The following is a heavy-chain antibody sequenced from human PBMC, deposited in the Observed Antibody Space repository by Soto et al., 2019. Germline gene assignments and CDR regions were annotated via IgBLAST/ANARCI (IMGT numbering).Heavy chain of an antibody. CDR1: GGSFSGYY. CDR2: INHSGST. Sequence: ETLSLTCAVYGGSFSGYYWSWIRQPPGKGLEWIGEINHSGSTNYNPSLKSRVTISVDTSKNQFSLKLSSVTAADTAVYYCARYVTRWAFDIWGQGTMVTVSS. J-gene: IGHJ3*02. CDR3: ARYVTRWAFDI. V-gene: IGHV4-34*01. D-gene: IGHD2-21*02.